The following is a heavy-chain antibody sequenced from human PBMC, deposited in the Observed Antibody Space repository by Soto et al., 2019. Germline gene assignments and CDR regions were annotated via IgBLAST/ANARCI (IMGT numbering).Heavy chain of an antibody. CDR2: IIPIFGTA. D-gene: IGHD6-13*01. J-gene: IGHJ2*01. Sequence: QVQLVQSGAEVKKPGSSVKVSCKASGGTFSSYAISWVRQARGQGLEWMGGIIPIFGTANYAQKFQGRVTITADESTSTAYMELSSLRSEDTAVYYCARGGQQLVFGHYWYFDLWGRGTLVTVSS. V-gene: IGHV1-69*12. CDR3: ARGGQQLVFGHYWYFDL. CDR1: GGTFSSYA.